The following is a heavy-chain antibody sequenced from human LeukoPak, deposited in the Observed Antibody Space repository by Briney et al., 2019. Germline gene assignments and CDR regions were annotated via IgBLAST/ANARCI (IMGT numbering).Heavy chain of an antibody. CDR1: GFTFSSYG. CDR2: ISYDGKNK. Sequence: GGSLRLSCAASGFTFSSYGMHWVRQAPGKGLEWVAVISYDGKNKYYADSVKGRFTISRDNSKNTLYLQMNSLRAEDTAVYYCARVALYSSSSFFDYWGQGTLVTVSS. J-gene: IGHJ4*02. D-gene: IGHD6-6*01. V-gene: IGHV3-30*03. CDR3: ARVALYSSSSFFDY.